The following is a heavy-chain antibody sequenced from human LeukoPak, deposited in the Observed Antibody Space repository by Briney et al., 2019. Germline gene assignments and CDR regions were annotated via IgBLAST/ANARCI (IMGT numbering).Heavy chain of an antibody. V-gene: IGHV3-21*01. CDR3: VRLRRNSDTSGYYYFYNY. CDR1: GFTFSDYN. J-gene: IGHJ4*02. D-gene: IGHD3-22*01. Sequence: GGSLRLSCASSGFTFSDYNINCVRQAPGKGLEWVSSINPTSTSIYYADAVKGRFTISRDNAKSSLYLQMNSLRAEDTARYYCVRLRRNSDTSGYYYFYNYWGQGIQVTVSS. CDR2: INPTSTSI.